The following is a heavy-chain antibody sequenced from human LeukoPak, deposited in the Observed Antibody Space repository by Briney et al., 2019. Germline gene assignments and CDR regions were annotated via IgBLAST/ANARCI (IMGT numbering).Heavy chain of an antibody. CDR3: ARRKSFYDSSGYFDH. CDR2: IYYSGDT. Sequence: SETLSLTCTVSGYSISSGYYWGWIRQPPGKGLEWIGSIYYSGDTYYNPSLKSRVTIAVDTSKNQFSLKLNSVTAADTAVYYCARRKSFYDSSGYFDHWGRGTLVTVS. D-gene: IGHD3-22*01. CDR1: GYSISSGYY. V-gene: IGHV4-38-2*02. J-gene: IGHJ4*02.